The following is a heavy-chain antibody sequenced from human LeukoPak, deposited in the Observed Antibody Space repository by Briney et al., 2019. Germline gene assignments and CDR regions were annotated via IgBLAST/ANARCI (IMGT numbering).Heavy chain of an antibody. V-gene: IGHV4-4*07. CDR2: IYTSGST. CDR1: GGSISSYY. CDR3: ARDQRPLIVGAKSNAFDI. Sequence: MASETLSLTCTVSGGSISSYYWSWIRQPAGKGLEWIGRIYTSGSTNYNPSLKSRVTMSVDTSKNQFSLKLSSVTAADTAVYYCARDQRPLIVGAKSNAFDIWGQGTMVTVSS. J-gene: IGHJ3*02. D-gene: IGHD1-26*01.